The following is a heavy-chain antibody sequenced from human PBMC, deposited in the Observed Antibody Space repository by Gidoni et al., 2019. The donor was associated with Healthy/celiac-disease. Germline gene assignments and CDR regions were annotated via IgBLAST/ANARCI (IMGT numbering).Heavy chain of an antibody. J-gene: IGHJ4*02. Sequence: QITLKESGPTLVKPTQTLTLTCTFSGFSLSTSGVGVGWIRQPPGKALEWLALIYWNDDKRYSPSLKSRLTITKDTSKNQVVLTMTNMDPVDTATYYCAHMGPAAAAGTLFDYWGQGTLVTVSS. D-gene: IGHD6-13*01. CDR1: GFSLSTSGVG. CDR2: IYWNDDK. V-gene: IGHV2-5*01. CDR3: AHMGPAAAAGTLFDY.